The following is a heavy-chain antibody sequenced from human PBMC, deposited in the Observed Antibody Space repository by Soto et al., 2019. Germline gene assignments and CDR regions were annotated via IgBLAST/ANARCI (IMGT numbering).Heavy chain of an antibody. CDR3: ARTIGELSLLADY. CDR2: IGPYNGNT. V-gene: IGHV1-18*01. J-gene: IGHJ4*02. Sequence: QVQLMQSGAEVKKPGASVKVSCKASGYTFSNYEISWARQAPGQGLEWMGWIGPYNGNTNYAQKFQGRVTMTTDTSTNTAYMELRSLRSDDTAVYYFARTIGELSLLADYWGPGTLVTVSS. D-gene: IGHD3-16*02. CDR1: GYTFSNYE.